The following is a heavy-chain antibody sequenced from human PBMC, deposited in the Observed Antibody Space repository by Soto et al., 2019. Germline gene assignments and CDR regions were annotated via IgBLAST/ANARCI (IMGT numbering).Heavy chain of an antibody. V-gene: IGHV1-69*13. Sequence: GASVKVSCKASGGTFSSYRINWVRQAPGQGLEWVGGIVPIRRTADYAQTFQGRVIITADESARTAYMELSSLRSEDTAVYYCAIEDYYDSSGPGYWGQGTLVTVSS. D-gene: IGHD3-22*01. CDR2: IVPIRRTA. J-gene: IGHJ4*02. CDR1: GGTFSSYR. CDR3: AIEDYYDSSGPGY.